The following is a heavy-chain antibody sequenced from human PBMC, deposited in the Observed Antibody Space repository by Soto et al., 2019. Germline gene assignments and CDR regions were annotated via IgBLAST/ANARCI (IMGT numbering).Heavy chain of an antibody. J-gene: IGHJ4*02. V-gene: IGHV4-31*03. CDR2: IYYSRST. CDR3: PRARTSSPTPGDY. D-gene: IGHD2-2*01. CDR1: GGSISSGGYY. Sequence: QVQLQESGPGLVKPSQTLSLTCTVSGGSISSGGYYWSWIRQHPGKGLEWIGYIYYSRSTYYNPSLKSRVTXSXDXXKDQFSLKLSSVTAADTAMYYCPRARTSSPTPGDYWGQGTLVTVSS.